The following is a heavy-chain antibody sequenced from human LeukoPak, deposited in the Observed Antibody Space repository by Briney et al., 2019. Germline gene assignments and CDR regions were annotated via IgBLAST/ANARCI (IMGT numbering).Heavy chain of an antibody. CDR3: ARDSFGYRGPFDP. V-gene: IGHV3-21*01. D-gene: IGHD5-24*01. J-gene: IGHJ5*02. CDR2: ISSSSSYI. CDR1: GFTFSSYS. Sequence: GGSLRLSCAASGFTFSSYSMNWVRQAPGKGLEWVSSISSSSSYIYYADSVKGRFTIFRDNAKNSLYLQMNSLRAEDTAVYYCARDSFGYRGPFDPWGQGTLVTVSS.